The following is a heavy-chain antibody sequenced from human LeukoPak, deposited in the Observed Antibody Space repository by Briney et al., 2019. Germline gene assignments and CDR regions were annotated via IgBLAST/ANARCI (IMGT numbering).Heavy chain of an antibody. V-gene: IGHV3-23*01. Sequence: GGSLRLSCAASGFTFSSYAMSWVRQAPGKGLEWVSAISDSGGGTYYADSVKGRFTISRDNSKNMLYLQMDSLRAEDTAIYYCTKDWSASYWGQGTLVTVSS. CDR3: TKDWSASY. J-gene: IGHJ4*02. CDR1: GFTFSSYA. CDR2: ISDSGGGT.